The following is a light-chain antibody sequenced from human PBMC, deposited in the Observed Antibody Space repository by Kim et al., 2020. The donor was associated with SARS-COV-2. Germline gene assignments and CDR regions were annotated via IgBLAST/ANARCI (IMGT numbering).Light chain of an antibody. CDR1: DSNIGSNT. CDR3: ATWDDSLDVWM. CDR2: SNN. J-gene: IGLJ3*02. Sequence: QPVLSQPPSASGTPGQRVTISCFGSDSNIGSNTVNWYQQFPGTAPKLLIDSNNRRPSGVPDRVSGSKSGTSASLAISGLQSEDEADYYCATWDDSLDVWMFGGGTQLTVL. V-gene: IGLV1-44*01.